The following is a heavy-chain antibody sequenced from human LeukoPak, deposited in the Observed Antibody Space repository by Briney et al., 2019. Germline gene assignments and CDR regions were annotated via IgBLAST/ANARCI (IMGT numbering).Heavy chain of an antibody. Sequence: SGPTLVNPTQTLTLTCTFSGFSLSTSGTRVNWIRQPPGKALEWLARIDWDDDKFYTPTLKPRLTISKDTSKNQVVLTMTNMDPADTATYYCTRISADSGSSPSDYWGQGTLVTVSS. V-gene: IGHV2-70*04. J-gene: IGHJ4*02. CDR1: GFSLSTSGTR. D-gene: IGHD6-6*01. CDR3: TRISADSGSSPSDY. CDR2: IDWDDDK.